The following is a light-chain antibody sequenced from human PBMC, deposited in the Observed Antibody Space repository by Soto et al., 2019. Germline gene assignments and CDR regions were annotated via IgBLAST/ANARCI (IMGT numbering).Light chain of an antibody. CDR1: QSISNY. V-gene: IGKV3-11*01. CDR3: QQRSNWPT. J-gene: IGKJ5*01. CDR2: AAS. Sequence: EILLTQSPATLSLSPGERDTLACRASQSISNYLAWYQQKPGQAPRLLIYAASIRATGIPARLSGSGSGTDFTLTISSLEPEDSAVYFCQQRSNWPTFGQGTRLEIK.